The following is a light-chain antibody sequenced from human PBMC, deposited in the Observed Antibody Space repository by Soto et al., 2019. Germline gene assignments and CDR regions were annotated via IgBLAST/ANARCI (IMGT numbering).Light chain of an antibody. CDR3: QQINSYPRT. V-gene: IGKV1-9*01. Sequence: IQLAQPPSSLSASLGDRVTITCRASQGISSYLAWYQQKPGKAPKLLIYAASTFQSVVPSRFSGSGSGTDFALTISSLQPEDFATYYCQQINSYPRTFGPGTKVDSK. CDR1: QGISSY. J-gene: IGKJ3*01. CDR2: AAS.